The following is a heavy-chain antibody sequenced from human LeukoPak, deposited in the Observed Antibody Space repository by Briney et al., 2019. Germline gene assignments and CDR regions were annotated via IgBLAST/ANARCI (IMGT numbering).Heavy chain of an antibody. J-gene: IGHJ4*02. CDR1: GYTFTVNG. V-gene: IGHV1-18*01. Sequence: ASVKVSCKASGYTFTVNGISWMRRAPGQGLEWLGWISANSGDTNYAEQFQGRLTLATDTSTSTAYMELRSLRDDDTAVYYCARDRWYAFDYWGPGNLVTVSS. CDR3: ARDRWYAFDY. D-gene: IGHD6-13*01. CDR2: ISANSGDT.